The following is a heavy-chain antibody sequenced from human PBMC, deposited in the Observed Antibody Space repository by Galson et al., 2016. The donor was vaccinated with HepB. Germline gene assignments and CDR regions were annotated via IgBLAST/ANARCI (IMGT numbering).Heavy chain of an antibody. D-gene: IGHD2-21*02. Sequence: SLRLSCAASGFSLSGYWVHWVRQAPGKGLAWVSRIDPYGTGISHADSVKGRFTISRHGATVCLQMNSLRVEDTAVYYCASDFTGSDDYWGQGTLVTVSS. CDR1: GFSLSGYW. CDR3: ASDFTGSDDY. V-gene: IGHV3-74*01. CDR2: IDPYGTGI. J-gene: IGHJ4*02.